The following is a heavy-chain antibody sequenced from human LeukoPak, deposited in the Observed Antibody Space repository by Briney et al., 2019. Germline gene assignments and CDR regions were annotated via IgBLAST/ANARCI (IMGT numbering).Heavy chain of an antibody. CDR1: GGSISSYY. CDR3: ARHDWSRGWFDP. CDR2: IYYSGST. V-gene: IGHV4-59*08. Sequence: SETLSLTCIVSGGSISSYYWSWIRQPPGKGLEWIGYIYYSGSTNYNPSLKSRVTISVDTSKNQFSLKLSSVTAADTAVYYCARHDWSRGWFDPWGQGTLVTVSS. D-gene: IGHD3-9*01. J-gene: IGHJ5*02.